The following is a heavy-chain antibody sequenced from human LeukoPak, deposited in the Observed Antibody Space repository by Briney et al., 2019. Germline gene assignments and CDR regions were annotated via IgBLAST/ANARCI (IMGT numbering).Heavy chain of an antibody. CDR3: ARENEEYYVGNSGY. J-gene: IGHJ4*02. Sequence: ASVKVSCKASGYTFISYYMYWVRQAPGQGLEWMGWINPNSGGTNYAQKFQGRVTMTRDTSISTAYMELSRLRSDDTAVYYCARENEEYYVGNSGYWGQGTLVIVSS. CDR2: INPNSGGT. CDR1: GYTFISYY. D-gene: IGHD4-23*01. V-gene: IGHV1-2*02.